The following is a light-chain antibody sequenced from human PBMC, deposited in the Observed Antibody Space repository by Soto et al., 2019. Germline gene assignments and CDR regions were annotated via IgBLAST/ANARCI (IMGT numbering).Light chain of an antibody. CDR2: GAS. CDR1: QSVSSSY. Sequence: DIVMTQSPDSLSVSPGDRATLSCRASQSVSSSYLAWYQQKPGQAPRLLIYGASTRATGIPARFSGSGSGTEFTLTISSLQSEDFAVYYCQQYNNWPPITFGQGTRLEIK. V-gene: IGKV3-15*01. J-gene: IGKJ5*01. CDR3: QQYNNWPPIT.